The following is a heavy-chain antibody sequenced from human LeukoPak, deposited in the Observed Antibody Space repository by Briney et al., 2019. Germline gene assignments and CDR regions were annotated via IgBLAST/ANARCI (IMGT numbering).Heavy chain of an antibody. CDR2: IIPIFGTA. D-gene: IGHD2/OR15-2a*01. Sequence: SVKVSCKASGGTFSSYAISWVRQAPGQGLEWMGGIIPIFGTANYAQKFQGRVTITADKSTSTAYMELSSLRSEDTAVYYCARDPGYFGYYYYMDVWGKGTTVTISS. V-gene: IGHV1-69*06. CDR1: GGTFSSYA. J-gene: IGHJ6*03. CDR3: ARDPGYFGYYYYMDV.